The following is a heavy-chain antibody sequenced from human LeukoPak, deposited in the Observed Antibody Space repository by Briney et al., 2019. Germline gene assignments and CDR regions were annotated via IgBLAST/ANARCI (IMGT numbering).Heavy chain of an antibody. D-gene: IGHD5-12*01. V-gene: IGHV4-39*01. CDR3: ARYSRGVATTLNYFDY. J-gene: IGHJ4*02. CDR2: IYYSGST. Sequence: PSETLSLTCTVSGGSISSSSYYWGWIRQPPGKGLEWIGSIYYSGSTYYNPSLKSRVTISVDTSKNDFSLKLSSVTAADTAVYYCARYSRGVATTLNYFDYWGQGTLVTVSS. CDR1: GGSISSSSYY.